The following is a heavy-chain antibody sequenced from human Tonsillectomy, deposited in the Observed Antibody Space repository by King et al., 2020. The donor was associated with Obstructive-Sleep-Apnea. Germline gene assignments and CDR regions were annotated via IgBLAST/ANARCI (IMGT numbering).Heavy chain of an antibody. D-gene: IGHD3-9*01. Sequence: VQLQESGPGLVKPSETLSLTCTVSGGSISSYYWSWIRQPPGKGLEWIGYIYYSGSTNYNPSLKSRVTISVDTSKHQFSLKLSSVTAADTAVYYCASQHYDILTGYSPGAFDIWGQGTMVTVSS. CDR2: IYYSGST. J-gene: IGHJ3*02. CDR3: ASQHYDILTGYSPGAFDI. V-gene: IGHV4-59*01. CDR1: GGSISSYY.